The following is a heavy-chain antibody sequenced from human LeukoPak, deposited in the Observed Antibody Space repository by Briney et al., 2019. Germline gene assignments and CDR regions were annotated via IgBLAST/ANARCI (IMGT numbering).Heavy chain of an antibody. D-gene: IGHD1-26*01. CDR1: GASISGGTYY. CDR3: ARRGGSGRAFDY. J-gene: IGHJ4*02. CDR2: IYYTGST. Sequence: SETLSLTCSVSGASISGGTYYWGWIRQPPGKGLEWIGSIYYTGSTYENPSLKSRVPISVDTSKTQFSLKLSSVTAADTAVYYCARRGGSGRAFDYWGQGTLVTVSS. V-gene: IGHV4-39*01.